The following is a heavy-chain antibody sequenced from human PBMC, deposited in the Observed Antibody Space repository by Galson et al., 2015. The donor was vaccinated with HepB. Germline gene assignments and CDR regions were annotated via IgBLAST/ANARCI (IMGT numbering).Heavy chain of an antibody. J-gene: IGHJ4*02. CDR1: GYSFTSHW. V-gene: IGHV5-10-1*01. CDR3: ARDGGYGLDY. CDR2: IDPSDSYT. D-gene: IGHD1-26*01. Sequence: QSGAEVKKPGESLRISCKGSGYSFTSHWITWVRQMPGKGLEWMGRIDPSDSYTKYSPSFQGHVTISVDKSISTAYLQWSSLKASDTAIYYCARDGGYGLDYWGQGTLVTVSS.